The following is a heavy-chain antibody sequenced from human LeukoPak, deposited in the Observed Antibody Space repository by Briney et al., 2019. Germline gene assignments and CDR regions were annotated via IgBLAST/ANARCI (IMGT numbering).Heavy chain of an antibody. CDR1: GFTFSSFP. Sequence: GTSLRLSCEASGFTFSSFPMHWVRQTPDKRLEWVAVISDDGRDTYYADSVKGRFTISRDNSKNTLYLQMNSLSPEDTAVVYCARVGRVSIYPGYMDVWGKGTAVTVSS. CDR2: ISDDGRDT. J-gene: IGHJ6*03. D-gene: IGHD2-21*01. V-gene: IGHV3-30*04. CDR3: ARVGRVSIYPGYMDV.